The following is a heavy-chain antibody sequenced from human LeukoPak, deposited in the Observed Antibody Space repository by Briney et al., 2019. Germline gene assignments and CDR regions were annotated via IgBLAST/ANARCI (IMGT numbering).Heavy chain of an antibody. V-gene: IGHV3-33*08. D-gene: IGHD1-26*01. Sequence: GRSLRLSCAASGFTFSSYGMHWVRQAPGKGLEWVAVISYDGSNKYYADSVKGRFTISRDNSKNTLYLQMNSLRAEDTAVYFCAKYSGSYYYPPNWDSWGQGTLVTVSS. CDR2: ISYDGSNK. CDR3: AKYSGSYYYPPNWDS. J-gene: IGHJ4*02. CDR1: GFTFSSYG.